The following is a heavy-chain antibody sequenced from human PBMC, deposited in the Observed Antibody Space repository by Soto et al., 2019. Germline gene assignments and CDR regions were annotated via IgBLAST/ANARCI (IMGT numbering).Heavy chain of an antibody. Sequence: PGGSLRLSCAASGFTFSSYAMSWVRQAPGKGLEWVSAISGSGGSTYYADSVKGRFTISRDNSKNTLYLQMNSLRAEDTAVYYCAKMTPGGYYYDTESHDAFDIWGQGTMVTVSS. CDR3: AKMTPGGYYYDTESHDAFDI. CDR1: GFTFSSYA. V-gene: IGHV3-23*01. D-gene: IGHD3-22*01. CDR2: ISGSGGST. J-gene: IGHJ3*02.